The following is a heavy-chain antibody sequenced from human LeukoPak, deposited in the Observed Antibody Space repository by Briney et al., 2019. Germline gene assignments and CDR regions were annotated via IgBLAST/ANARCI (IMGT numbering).Heavy chain of an antibody. V-gene: IGHV4-34*01. CDR3: AGAPSVGWFDP. Sequence: PETLSLTCAVYGGSFSGYYWSWIRQPPGKGLEWIGEINHSGSTNYNPSPKSRVTISVDTSKNQFSLKLSSVTAADTAVYYCAGAPSVGWFDPWGQGTLVTVSS. CDR1: GGSFSGYY. CDR2: INHSGST. J-gene: IGHJ5*02.